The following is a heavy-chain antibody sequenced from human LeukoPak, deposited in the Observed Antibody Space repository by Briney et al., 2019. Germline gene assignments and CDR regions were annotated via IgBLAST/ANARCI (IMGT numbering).Heavy chain of an antibody. V-gene: IGHV1-18*04. Sequence: GASVKVSRKASGYTFTSYYMHWVRQAPGQGLEWMGWISAYSGNTNYAQKLQGRVTMTTDTSTSTAYMELRSLRSDDTAVYYCARDYSSGFPYYFGYWGQGTLVTVSS. J-gene: IGHJ4*02. CDR2: ISAYSGNT. CDR1: GYTFTSYY. D-gene: IGHD6-19*01. CDR3: ARDYSSGFPYYFGY.